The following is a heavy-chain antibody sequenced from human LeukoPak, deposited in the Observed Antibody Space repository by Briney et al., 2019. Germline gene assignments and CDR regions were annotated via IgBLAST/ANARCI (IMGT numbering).Heavy chain of an antibody. J-gene: IGHJ4*02. CDR3: ARIIGTYGTYRYDY. V-gene: IGHV3-7*01. D-gene: IGHD3-16*02. CDR2: INPDASER. Sequence: GGSLRLPCAVSEFILSSYWMSWVRQAPGKGLEWVGNINPDASERNCADSLKGRFTMSRDNAKNSLFLQMNSLRAEDTAVYYCARIIGTYGTYRYDYWGRGTLVTVSS. CDR1: EFILSSYW.